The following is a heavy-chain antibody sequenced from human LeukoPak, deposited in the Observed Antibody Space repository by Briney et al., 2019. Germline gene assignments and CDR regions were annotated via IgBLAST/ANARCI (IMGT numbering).Heavy chain of an antibody. CDR2: ISYDGSNK. CDR1: GFTFSSYG. V-gene: IGHV3-30*18. D-gene: IGHD3-10*01. J-gene: IGHJ3*02. Sequence: GGSLRLSCAASGFTFSSYGMHWVRQAPGKGLEWVAVISYDGSNKYYADSVKGRFTISRDNSKNTLYLQMNSLRAEDTAVYYCAKGLLWFGDSSDAFDIWGQGTMVTVSS. CDR3: AKGLLWFGDSSDAFDI.